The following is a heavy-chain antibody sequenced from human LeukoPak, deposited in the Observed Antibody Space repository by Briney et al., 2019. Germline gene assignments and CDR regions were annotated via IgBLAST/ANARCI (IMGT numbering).Heavy chain of an antibody. D-gene: IGHD3-16*01. CDR1: GFTFITYG. CDR2: ISGSGGST. J-gene: IGHJ4*03. Sequence: GGTLRLSCAASGFTFITYGMTWVRQAPGKRLEWVSGISGSGGSTYYADSSKGRFTISRDNSKNTVYLQMNSPRAEDTAIYYCARGGGYTDYWGQGTLVTVSS. CDR3: ARGGGYTDY. V-gene: IGHV3-23*01.